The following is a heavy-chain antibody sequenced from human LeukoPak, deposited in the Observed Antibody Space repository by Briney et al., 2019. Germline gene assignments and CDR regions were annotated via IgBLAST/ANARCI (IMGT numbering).Heavy chain of an antibody. J-gene: IGHJ4*02. V-gene: IGHV2-5*01. CDR2: IYWNDDK. D-gene: IGHD6-19*01. CDR1: GFSLSTSGVG. CDR3: AHIYASGWITRKFDY. Sequence: SGPTLVNPTQTLTLTCTFSGFSLSTSGVGVGWIRQPPGKALEWLALIYWNDDKRYSPSLKSRLTITKETSKNQVVLTMTNMDPVDTATYYCAHIYASGWITRKFDYWGQGTLVTVSS.